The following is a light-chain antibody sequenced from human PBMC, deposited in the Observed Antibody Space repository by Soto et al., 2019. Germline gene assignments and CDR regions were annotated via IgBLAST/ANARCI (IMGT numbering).Light chain of an antibody. CDR2: VAS. CDR3: QQSFSSPPIT. Sequence: DIQMTQSPSSLPASLGDTVTISCRASQSIENYLHWYQQKAGKAPEVLLYVASVLKDGVSSRFSGSGYGTDFTLTITNLQPEDFAMYYCQQSFSSPPITFGRGTRLDIK. J-gene: IGKJ5*01. CDR1: QSIENY. V-gene: IGKV1-39*01.